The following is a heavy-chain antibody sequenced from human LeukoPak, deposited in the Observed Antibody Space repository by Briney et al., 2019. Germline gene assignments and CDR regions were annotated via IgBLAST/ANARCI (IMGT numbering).Heavy chain of an antibody. D-gene: IGHD1-14*01. CDR1: GFTFSSYS. Sequence: GGSLRLSCAASGFTFSSYSMNWVRQAPGKGLEWVSSISSSSSYIYYADSVKGRFTISRDNAKNSLYLQMNSLRAEDTAVYYCARGEPPKGKLLDYWGQGTLVTVSS. V-gene: IGHV3-21*01. J-gene: IGHJ4*02. CDR2: ISSSSSYI. CDR3: ARGEPPKGKLLDY.